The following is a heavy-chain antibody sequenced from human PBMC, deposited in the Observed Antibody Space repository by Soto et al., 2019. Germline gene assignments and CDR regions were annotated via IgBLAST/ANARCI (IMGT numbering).Heavy chain of an antibody. J-gene: IGHJ6*02. CDR1: GYTFTSYA. Sequence: QVQLVQSGAEVKKPGASVKVSCKASGYTFTSYAMHWMRQAPGQRLEWMGWINAGNGNTKYSQKFQGRVTITRDTSASTAYMELSSLRSEDTAVYYCARDLRIAVAGTPYYYYGMDVWGQGTTVTVSS. D-gene: IGHD6-19*01. V-gene: IGHV1-3*01. CDR2: INAGNGNT. CDR3: ARDLRIAVAGTPYYYYGMDV.